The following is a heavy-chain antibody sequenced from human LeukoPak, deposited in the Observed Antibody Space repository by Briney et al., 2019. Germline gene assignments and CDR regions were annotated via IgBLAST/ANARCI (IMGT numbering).Heavy chain of an antibody. Sequence: GGSLRLSCAASGFTFTSYSMNWVRQAPGKGLEWVSSINGNSKHRYYADSVKGRFTISRDNAKTSLYLQMNSLSAEDSAVYNGVRDMTTMTTCYLKHWGQGTLVTVSS. D-gene: IGHD4-17*01. CDR2: INGNSKHR. CDR3: VRDMTTMTTCYLKH. J-gene: IGHJ1*01. CDR1: GFTFTSYS. V-gene: IGHV3-21*01.